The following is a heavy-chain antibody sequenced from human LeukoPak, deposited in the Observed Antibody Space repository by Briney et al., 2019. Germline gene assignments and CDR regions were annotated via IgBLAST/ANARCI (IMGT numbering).Heavy chain of an antibody. D-gene: IGHD4-17*01. Sequence: GGSLRLSCAASGFTFGDYAMQWVRQAPGKGLEWVSGISWNSGSIGYADSVKGRFTISRDNSKNTLYLQMNSPRAEDTAVYYCAKETGSAVGSTDFDYWGQGTLVTVSS. CDR1: GFTFGDYA. CDR2: ISWNSGSI. CDR3: AKETGSAVGSTDFDY. V-gene: IGHV3-9*01. J-gene: IGHJ4*02.